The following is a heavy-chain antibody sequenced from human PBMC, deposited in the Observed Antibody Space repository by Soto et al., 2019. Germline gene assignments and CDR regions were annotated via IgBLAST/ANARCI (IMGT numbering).Heavy chain of an antibody. J-gene: IGHJ4*02. CDR1: GGSVSSGSYY. V-gene: IGHV4-61*01. CDR3: ARGDGY. CDR2: IYYSGST. Sequence: QVQLQESGPGLVKPSETLSLTCTVSGGSVSSGSYYWSWIRQPPGKGLEWFGYIYYSGSTNYNPSLKSRVTISVDTSKNQFSLKLSSVTAADTAVYYCARGDGYWGQGTLVTVSS.